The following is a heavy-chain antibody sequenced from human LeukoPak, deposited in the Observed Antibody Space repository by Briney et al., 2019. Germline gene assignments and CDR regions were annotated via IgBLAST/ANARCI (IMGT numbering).Heavy chain of an antibody. D-gene: IGHD3-22*01. Sequence: GASVKVSCKASGYTFTSYYMHWMRQAPGQGLEWMGIINPSGGSTSYAQKFQGRVTMTWDTSTNTVYMELSSLRSEDTAVYYCAAAYYDSSGYVFCWFYPWGEGTLVTVSS. J-gene: IGHJ5*02. CDR3: AAAYYDSSGYVFCWFYP. V-gene: IGHV1-46*01. CDR1: GYTFTSYY. CDR2: INPSGGST.